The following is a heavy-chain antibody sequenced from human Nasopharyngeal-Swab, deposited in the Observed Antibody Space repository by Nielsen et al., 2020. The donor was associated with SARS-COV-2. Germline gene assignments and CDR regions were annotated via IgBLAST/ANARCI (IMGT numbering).Heavy chain of an antibody. CDR3: ARALEYSSSSWDY. D-gene: IGHD6-6*01. CDR1: GFTFSSYG. CDR2: IYSGGTT. Sequence: GVLKISCAASGFTFSSYGMHWVRQAPGKGLEWVSVIYSGGTTYYADSVKGRFTISRDNSKNTLYLQMNSLRAEDTAVYYCARALEYSSSSWDYWGQGTLVTVSS. V-gene: IGHV3-53*01. J-gene: IGHJ4*02.